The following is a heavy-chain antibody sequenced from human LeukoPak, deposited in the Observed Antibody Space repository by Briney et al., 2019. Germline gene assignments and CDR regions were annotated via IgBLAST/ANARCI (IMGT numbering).Heavy chain of an antibody. J-gene: IGHJ4*02. CDR3: ARATLDN. CDR1: GFIDSSDS. Sequence: GGSLRLSCAASGFIDSSDSISWVRQAPGKGLDWVSIIYSGGTTNYADSVRARFTISRDNSKNTVYLQMNSLRVEDTAVYYCARATLDNWGQGTLVTVSS. V-gene: IGHV3-53*01. CDR2: IYSGGTT.